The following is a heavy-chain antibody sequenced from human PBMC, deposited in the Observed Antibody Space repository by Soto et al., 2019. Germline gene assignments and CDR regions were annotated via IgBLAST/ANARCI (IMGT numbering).Heavy chain of an antibody. Sequence: GGSLRLSCAASGFIFSDYYMDWVRQVPGKGLEWVGRTRNKANRYSPEYAPSVKGRFTISKHDLDDSMYLQMNSLKTEDTAVYYCARDTGGSYDYWGQGALVTVSS. CDR3: ARDTGGSYDY. J-gene: IGHJ4*02. CDR1: GFIFSDYY. CDR2: TRNKANRYSP. V-gene: IGHV3-72*01. D-gene: IGHD1-26*01.